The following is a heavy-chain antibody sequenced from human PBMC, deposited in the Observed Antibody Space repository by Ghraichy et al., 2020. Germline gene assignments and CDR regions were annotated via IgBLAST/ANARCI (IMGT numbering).Heavy chain of an antibody. CDR3: ARDKEPRAVHWFDP. CDR2: IIPIFGTA. V-gene: IGHV1-69*13. CDR1: GGTFSSYA. D-gene: IGHD6-19*01. J-gene: IGHJ5*02. Sequence: SVKVSCKASGGTFSSYAISWVRQAPGPGLEWMGGIIPIFGTANYAQKFQGRVTITADESTSTAYMELSSLRSEDTAVYYCARDKEPRAVHWFDPWGQGTLVTVSS.